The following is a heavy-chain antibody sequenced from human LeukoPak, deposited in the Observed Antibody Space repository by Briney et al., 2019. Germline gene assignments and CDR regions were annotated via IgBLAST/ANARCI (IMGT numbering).Heavy chain of an antibody. D-gene: IGHD3-22*01. CDR2: IYYSGST. CDR3: ARGTYYYDSSGYRRSAFDV. Sequence: SETLSLTCTVSGGSISSYYWSWIRQPPGKGLEWIGYIYYSGSTNYNPSLKSRVTISVDTTKNQFSLKLSSVTAANTAVYYCARGTYYYDSSGYRRSAFDVRGQGTMVTVSS. V-gene: IGHV4-59*01. J-gene: IGHJ3*01. CDR1: GGSISSYY.